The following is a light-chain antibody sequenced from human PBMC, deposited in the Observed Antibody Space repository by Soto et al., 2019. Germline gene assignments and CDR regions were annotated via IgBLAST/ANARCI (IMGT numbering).Light chain of an antibody. Sequence: DIQMTQSPSSVSASVGDRVTFTCRASQGISTWLAWYQQKPGKAPKLLIYAASTLQTGVPSRFSGSGSGTEFTLTISSLQPEDSATYYCRQHNSFPITFGQGTRLEIK. CDR2: AAS. J-gene: IGKJ5*01. CDR3: RQHNSFPIT. CDR1: QGISTW. V-gene: IGKV1-12*01.